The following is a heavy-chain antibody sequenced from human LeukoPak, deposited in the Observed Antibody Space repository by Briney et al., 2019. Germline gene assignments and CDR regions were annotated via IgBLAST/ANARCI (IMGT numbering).Heavy chain of an antibody. V-gene: IGHV3-30*04. CDR2: ISYDGSNK. D-gene: IGHD2-2*01. CDR3: ARDGCSSTSCSQGVIDY. CDR1: GFTFSSYA. J-gene: IGHJ4*02. Sequence: PGGSLRLSCAASGFTFSSYAMHWVRQAPGKGLEWVAVISYDGSNKYYAGSVKGRFTISRDNSKNTLYLQMNSLRAEDTAVYYCARDGCSSTSCSQGVIDYWGQGTLVTVSS.